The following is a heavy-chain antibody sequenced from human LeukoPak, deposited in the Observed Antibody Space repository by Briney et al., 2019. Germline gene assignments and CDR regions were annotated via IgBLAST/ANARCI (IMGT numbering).Heavy chain of an antibody. Sequence: ASVKVSCKASGYTFTGYYMHWVRQATGQGLEWMGWMNPNSGNTGYAQKFQGRVTMTRNTSISTAYMELSSLRSEDTAVYYCARGSMVGAFDIWGQGTMVTVSS. CDR1: GYTFTGYY. V-gene: IGHV1-8*02. CDR3: ARGSMVGAFDI. CDR2: MNPNSGNT. D-gene: IGHD2-15*01. J-gene: IGHJ3*02.